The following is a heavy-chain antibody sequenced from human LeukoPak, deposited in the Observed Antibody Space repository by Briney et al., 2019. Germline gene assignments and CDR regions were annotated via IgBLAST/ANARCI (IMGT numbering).Heavy chain of an antibody. CDR2: INRDGSST. V-gene: IGHV3-74*01. CDR1: GFTFSSYW. J-gene: IGHJ4*02. D-gene: IGHD6-19*01. Sequence: PGGSLRLSCAASGFTFSSYWMHWVRQAPGKGLVWVSRINRDGSSTNYADSVKGRFTISRDNAKNSLYLQMNSLRAEDTAVYYCARDRDFLGSGWSNSFDYWGQGTLVTVSS. CDR3: ARDRDFLGSGWSNSFDY.